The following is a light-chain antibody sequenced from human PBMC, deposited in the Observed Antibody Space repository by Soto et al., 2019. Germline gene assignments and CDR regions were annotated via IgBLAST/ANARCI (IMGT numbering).Light chain of an antibody. Sequence: EIVLTQSPGTLSLSPGERATLSCRASQSVSSSYLAWYQQKPGQAPRLLIYAASRRATGIPDRFSGSGSGTDFTLTISRLEPEDFAVYYCQQYGSSPQTFGQGTRLEIK. CDR2: AAS. J-gene: IGKJ5*01. CDR3: QQYGSSPQT. V-gene: IGKV3-20*01. CDR1: QSVSSSY.